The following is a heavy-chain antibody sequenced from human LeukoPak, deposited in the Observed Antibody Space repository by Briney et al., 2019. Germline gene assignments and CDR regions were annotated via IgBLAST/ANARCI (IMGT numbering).Heavy chain of an antibody. CDR2: IHYSGST. J-gene: IGHJ4*02. V-gene: IGHV4-59*02. CDR1: GGSVSSDY. Sequence: SETLSLTCTVSGGSVSSDYWNWIRQPPGKGLEWIGYIHYSGSTNYNPSLKSRVTISVDTSKNQLSLKLSSVTAADTAAYYCARDAGYYFDYWGQGTLVTVSS. CDR3: ARDAGYYFDY.